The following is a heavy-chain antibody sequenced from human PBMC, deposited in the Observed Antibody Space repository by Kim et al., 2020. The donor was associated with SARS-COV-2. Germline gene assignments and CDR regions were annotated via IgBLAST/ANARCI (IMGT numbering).Heavy chain of an antibody. CDR2: IKSKTDGGTT. CDR3: TTDLKRSNSLTEGPVVYYYYGMDV. V-gene: IGHV3-15*01. D-gene: IGHD2-2*01. Sequence: GGSLRLSCAASGFTFSNAWMSWVRQAPGKGLEWVGRIKSKTDGGTTDYAAPVKGRFTISRDDSKNTLYLQMNSLKTEDTAVYYCTTDLKRSNSLTEGPVVYYYYGMDVWGQGTTVTVSS. CDR1: GFTFSNAW. J-gene: IGHJ6*02.